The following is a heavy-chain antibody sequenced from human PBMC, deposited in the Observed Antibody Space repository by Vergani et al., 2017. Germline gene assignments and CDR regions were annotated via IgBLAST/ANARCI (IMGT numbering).Heavy chain of an antibody. Sequence: EVQLVESGGGLIHPGGSLRLSCEGSGFSFSGYWMHWVRQSPEKGLVWVSRNKSDGSITNYADSVKGRFTIYRGQAKNTLYLEMNSLTGDDTAIYYCVRARCSGPCFMSNWFDSWGKGTMVTVSS. CDR3: VRARCSGPCFMSNWFDS. D-gene: IGHD5-12*01. CDR1: GFSFSGYW. J-gene: IGHJ5*01. V-gene: IGHV3-74*01. CDR2: NKSDGSIT.